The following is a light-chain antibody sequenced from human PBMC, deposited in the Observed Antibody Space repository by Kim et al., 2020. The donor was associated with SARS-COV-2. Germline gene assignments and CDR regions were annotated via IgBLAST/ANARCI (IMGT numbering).Light chain of an antibody. CDR3: NSRDSSGNVV. Sequence: VALRQTVRITCQGDSLRCYSASWYQQKPGQAPVLVIYGKNNRPSGIPDRFSGSSSGNTASLTITGAQAEDEADYYCNSRDSSGNVVFGGGTQLTVL. CDR2: GKN. CDR1: SLRCYS. V-gene: IGLV3-19*01. J-gene: IGLJ2*01.